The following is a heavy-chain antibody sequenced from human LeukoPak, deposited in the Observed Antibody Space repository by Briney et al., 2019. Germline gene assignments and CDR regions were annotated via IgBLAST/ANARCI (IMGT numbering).Heavy chain of an antibody. CDR3: ARRFYDSSGYFPTFDY. J-gene: IGHJ4*02. CDR1: GGSFSGYY. V-gene: IGHV4-34*01. CDR2: VNQSGST. Sequence: SETLSLTCAVYGGSFSGYYWSWIRQPPGKGLEWIGEVNQSGSTNYNPSLKSRVTISVDTSKNQFSLKLSSVTAADTAVYYCARRFYDSSGYFPTFDYWGQGALVTVSS. D-gene: IGHD3-22*01.